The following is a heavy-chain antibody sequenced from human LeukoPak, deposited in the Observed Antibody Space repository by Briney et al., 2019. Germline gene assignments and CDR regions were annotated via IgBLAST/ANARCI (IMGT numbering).Heavy chain of an antibody. CDR2: IYYSRST. CDR1: GGSISSSSYY. CDR3: ARQGFYWYYGSGSYAPFDP. Sequence: SETLSLTCTVSGGSISSSSYYWGWIRQPPGKGLEWIGSIYYSRSTNYNPSLKSRVTISVDTSKNQFSLKLSSVTAADTAVYYCARQGFYWYYGSGSYAPFDPWGQGTLVTVSS. J-gene: IGHJ5*02. V-gene: IGHV4-39*01. D-gene: IGHD3-10*01.